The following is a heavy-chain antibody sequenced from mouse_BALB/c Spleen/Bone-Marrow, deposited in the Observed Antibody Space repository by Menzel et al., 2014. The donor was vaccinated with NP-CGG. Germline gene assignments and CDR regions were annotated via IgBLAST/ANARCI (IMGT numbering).Heavy chain of an antibody. CDR2: IYPGNSDT. CDR3: TRSYERYYAMDY. J-gene: IGHJ4*01. CDR1: GYTFTSYW. D-gene: IGHD1-1*01. Sequence: VQLKQSGTVLARPGASVKMSCKASGYTFTSYWMHWVKQRPGQGLEWIGAIYPGNSDTSYNQKFKGKAKLTAVTSTSTAYRELSSLTNEDSAVYYCTRSYERYYAMDYWGQGTSVTVSS. V-gene: IGHV1-5*01.